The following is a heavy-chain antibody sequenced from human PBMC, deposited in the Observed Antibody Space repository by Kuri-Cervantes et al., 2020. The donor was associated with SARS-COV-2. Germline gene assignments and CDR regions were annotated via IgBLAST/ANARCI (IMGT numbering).Heavy chain of an antibody. CDR1: GGTFSSYA. J-gene: IGHJ4*02. CDR2: IIPIFGTA. Sequence: SVKVSCKASGGTFSSYAISWVRQAPGQGLEWMGGIIPIFGTANYAQKFQGRVTITADESTSTAHMELSSLRSEDTAVYYCARAQEHNAQQLAGVDYWGQGTLVTVSS. CDR3: ARAQEHNAQQLAGVDY. V-gene: IGHV1-69*13. D-gene: IGHD6-13*01.